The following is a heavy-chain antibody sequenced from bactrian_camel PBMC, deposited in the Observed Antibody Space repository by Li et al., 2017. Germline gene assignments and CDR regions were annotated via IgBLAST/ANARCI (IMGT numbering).Heavy chain of an antibody. J-gene: IGHJ4*01. D-gene: IGHD3*01. V-gene: IGHV3S63*01. CDR2: LLRGDGST. CDR1: GIHRTYC. Sequence: HVQLVESGGGSVQAGGSLRLSCAASGIHRTYCMAWFRQVPGKEREGVAYLLRGDGSTSYVDSVKGRFTISQDNAKNTLYLQMNSMKPEDSAVYYCAADPEPGDYCRSPPLFDYHGQGTQVTVS.